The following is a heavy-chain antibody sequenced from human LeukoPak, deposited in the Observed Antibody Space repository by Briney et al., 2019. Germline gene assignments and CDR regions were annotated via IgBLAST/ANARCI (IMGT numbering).Heavy chain of an antibody. J-gene: IGHJ4*02. Sequence: ESGGYLSLSCAASGITFDAYAMHRQRQAPGKGLECGSGLSWNSGNIGYADSVKGRLTISRDNAKNSLYLQMNSLRAEDTALYYCAKAPTPGWYGLVDYWGQGTLVTVSS. V-gene: IGHV3-9*01. D-gene: IGHD6-19*01. CDR2: LSWNSGNI. CDR1: GITFDAYA. CDR3: AKAPTPGWYGLVDY.